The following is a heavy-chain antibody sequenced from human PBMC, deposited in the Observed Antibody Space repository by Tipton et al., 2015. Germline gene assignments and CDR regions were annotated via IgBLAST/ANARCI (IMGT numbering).Heavy chain of an antibody. D-gene: IGHD4-23*01. J-gene: IGHJ4*02. V-gene: IGHV4-59*01. CDR1: SDSITKYY. CDR3: ARARGRHGGLFDS. CDR2: IQFSGST. Sequence: TLSLTCSVSSDSITKYYWSWLRQPPGKELEWIGYIQFSGSTNYNPSPKSRVTISLDTSTTQFSLKMTSVTTTDTAVYYCARARGRHGGLFDSWGQGILVTVSS.